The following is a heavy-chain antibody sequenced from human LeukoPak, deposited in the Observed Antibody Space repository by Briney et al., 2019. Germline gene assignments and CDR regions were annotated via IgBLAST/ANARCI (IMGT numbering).Heavy chain of an antibody. CDR1: GFTFSSYG. Sequence: PGGSLRLSCAASGFTFSSYGMHWVRQAPGKGLEWVAVIWYDGSNKYYADSEKGRFTISRDNSKNTLYLQMNSLRAEDTAVYYCARDQEDYGDSEGVSYYFDYWGQGTLVTVSS. CDR2: IWYDGSNK. D-gene: IGHD4-17*01. J-gene: IGHJ4*02. CDR3: ARDQEDYGDSEGVSYYFDY. V-gene: IGHV3-33*01.